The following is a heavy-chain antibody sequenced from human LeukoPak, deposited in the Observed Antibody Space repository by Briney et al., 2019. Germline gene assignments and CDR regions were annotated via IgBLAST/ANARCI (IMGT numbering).Heavy chain of an antibody. CDR1: GCSISSYY. D-gene: IGHD5-12*01. CDR2: IYTSGST. V-gene: IGHV4-4*07. J-gene: IGHJ4*02. CDR3: AREYGADSGYDWDFDY. Sequence: KPSETLSLTCTVSGCSISSYYWRWIRQPAGKGLEWIGRIYTSGSTNYNPSLKSRVTMSVDTSKNQFSLKLSSVAAADTAVYYCAREYGADSGYDWDFDYWGQGTLVTVSS.